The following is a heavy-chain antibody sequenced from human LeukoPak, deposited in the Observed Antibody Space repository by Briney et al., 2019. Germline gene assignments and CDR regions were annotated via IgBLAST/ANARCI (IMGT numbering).Heavy chain of an antibody. D-gene: IGHD6-13*01. V-gene: IGHV5-51*01. CDR3: ARQRGGSSSPFDP. CDR1: GYSLTSYW. J-gene: IGHJ5*02. Sequence: GESLKISCKGSGYSLTSYWIGWVRQMPGEGLEWMGIIYPGDSDTRYSPSFQGRVTISADKSISTAYLQWSSLKASDTAMYYCARQRGGSSSPFDPWGQGTLVTVST. CDR2: IYPGDSDT.